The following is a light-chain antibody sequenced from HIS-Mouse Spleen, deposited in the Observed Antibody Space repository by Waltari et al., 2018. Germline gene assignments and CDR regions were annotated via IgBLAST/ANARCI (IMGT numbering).Light chain of an antibody. J-gene: IGLJ2*01. CDR1: SLRSYY. Sequence: SSELTQDPAVSVALGPTVRITCQGDSLRSYYASWYQQKPGQAPVLVTYGKNNRPSGSPDRFSGSSSGNTASLTITGAQAEDEADYYCNSRDSSGNHVVFGGGTKLTVL. V-gene: IGLV3-19*01. CDR2: GKN. CDR3: NSRDSSGNHVV.